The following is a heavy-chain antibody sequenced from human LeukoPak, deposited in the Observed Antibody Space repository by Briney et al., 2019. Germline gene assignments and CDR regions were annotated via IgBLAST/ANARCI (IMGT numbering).Heavy chain of an antibody. V-gene: IGHV3-66*01. CDR3: ASDTEYGDRYYGMDV. D-gene: IGHD4-17*01. CDR1: GFTVSSNY. CDR2: IYSGGST. J-gene: IGHJ6*02. Sequence: GGSLRLSCAASGFTVSSNYMSWVRQAPGKGLEWVSVIYSGGSTHYADSVEGRFTISRDNSKNTLYLQMNSLRAEDTAVYYCASDTEYGDRYYGMDVWGQGTTVTVSS.